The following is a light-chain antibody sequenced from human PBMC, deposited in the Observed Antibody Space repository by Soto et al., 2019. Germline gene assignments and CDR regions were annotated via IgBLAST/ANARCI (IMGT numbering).Light chain of an antibody. CDR1: NSNIGSNT. CDR2: SND. J-gene: IGLJ1*01. V-gene: IGLV1-44*01. CDR3: ATWDDSLRGYV. Sequence: SVLTQPPSASGTPGQRVTISCSGSNSNIGSNTVNWYQQLPGTAPKLRIYSNDQRPSGAPDRFSGSKSGASASLAISGLQSEDEADYYCATWDDSLRGYVFGTGTKVTVL.